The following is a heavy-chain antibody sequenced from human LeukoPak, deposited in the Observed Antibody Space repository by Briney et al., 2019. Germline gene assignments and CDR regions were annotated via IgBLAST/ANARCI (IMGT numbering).Heavy chain of an antibody. CDR1: GYSFTSYW. CDR3: ARPGKVGGANHAFDI. CDR2: IYPGDSDT. Sequence: LGESLKISCKGSGYSFTSYWIGWVRQMPGKGLEWMGIIYPGDSDTRYSPSFQGQVTISADKSISTAYLQWSSLKASDTAMYYCARPGKVGGANHAFDIWGQGTMVTVSS. D-gene: IGHD1-26*01. V-gene: IGHV5-51*01. J-gene: IGHJ3*02.